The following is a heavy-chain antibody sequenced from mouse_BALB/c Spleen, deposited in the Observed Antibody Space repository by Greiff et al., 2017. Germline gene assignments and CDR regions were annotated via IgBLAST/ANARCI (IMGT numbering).Heavy chain of an antibody. V-gene: IGHV3-2*02. CDR2: ISYSGST. CDR1: GYSITSYYA. Sequence: DVQLQESGPGLVKPSQSLSLTCTVTGYSITSYYAWNWIRQFPGNKLEWMGYISYSGSTSYNPSLKSRISITRDTSKNQFFLQLNSVTTEDTATYYCASHYYGSSYGIWYFDVWGAGTTVTVSS. CDR3: ASHYYGSSYGIWYFDV. J-gene: IGHJ1*01. D-gene: IGHD1-1*01.